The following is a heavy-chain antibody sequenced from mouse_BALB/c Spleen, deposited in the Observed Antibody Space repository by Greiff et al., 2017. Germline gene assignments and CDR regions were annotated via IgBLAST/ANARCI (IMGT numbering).Heavy chain of an antibody. CDR3: AREAHYYGFAY. CDR1: GYTFTDYA. V-gene: IGHV1-67*01. Sequence: VKLVESGPELVRPGESVKISCKGSGYTFTDYAMHWVKQSHAKSLEWIGVISIYYDNTNYNQKFKGKATMTVDKSSSTAYMELARLTSEDSAIYYCAREAHYYGFAYWGQGTLVTVSA. D-gene: IGHD1-1*01. CDR2: ISIYYDNT. J-gene: IGHJ3*01.